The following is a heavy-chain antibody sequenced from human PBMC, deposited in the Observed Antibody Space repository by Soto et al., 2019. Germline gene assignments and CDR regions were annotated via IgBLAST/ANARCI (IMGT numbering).Heavy chain of an antibody. V-gene: IGHV3-23*01. Sequence: EVQLLESGGGLVQPGGSLRLSCAASGFTFSSYAMSWVRQAPGKGLEWVSTISGSGGTTYYADSVKGRFTISRDNSKNTLYLQMNSLRGEDTAVYYCAKQQSSGWTLSDYWGQGTLVTVSS. CDR3: AKQQSSGWTLSDY. J-gene: IGHJ4*02. CDR2: ISGSGGTT. D-gene: IGHD6-19*01. CDR1: GFTFSSYA.